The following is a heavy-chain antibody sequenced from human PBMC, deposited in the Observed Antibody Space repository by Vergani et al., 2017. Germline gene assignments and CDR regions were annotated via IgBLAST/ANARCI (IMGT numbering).Heavy chain of an antibody. Sequence: EVQLLESGGGLVQPGGSLRLSCAASGFTFSGSAMHWVRQASGKGLEWVGRIRSKANSYATAYAASVKGRFTISRDDSKNKAYLQMNSLKTEDTAVYYCTSEYYDSSGYYHYWGQGTLVTVSS. J-gene: IGHJ4*02. V-gene: IGHV3-73*01. D-gene: IGHD3-22*01. CDR1: GFTFSGSA. CDR2: IRSKANSYAT. CDR3: TSEYYDSSGYYHY.